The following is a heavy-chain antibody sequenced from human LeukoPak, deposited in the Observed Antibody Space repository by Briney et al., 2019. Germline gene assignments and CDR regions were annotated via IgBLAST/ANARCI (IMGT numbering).Heavy chain of an antibody. D-gene: IGHD3-10*01. J-gene: IGHJ3*02. CDR3: ARVPVHSGDDAFDI. CDR1: GFTFSSYW. Sequence: GGSLRLSCAASGFTFSSYWMSWVRQAPGKGLEWVANIKQDGSEKYYVDSVKGRFTISRDNAKNSLYLQMNSLRAEDTAVYYCARVPVHSGDDAFDIWGQGTMVTVSS. V-gene: IGHV3-7*01. CDR2: IKQDGSEK.